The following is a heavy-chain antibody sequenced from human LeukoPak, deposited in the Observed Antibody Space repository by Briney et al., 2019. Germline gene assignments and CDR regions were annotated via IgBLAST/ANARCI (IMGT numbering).Heavy chain of an antibody. CDR2: ISSSSSYT. V-gene: IGHV3-11*05. D-gene: IGHD3-22*01. Sequence: PGGSLRLSCAASGFTFSDYYMSWIRQAPGKWLEWVSYISSSSSYTNYADSVKGRFTISRDNAKNSLYLQMNSLRAEDTAVYYCARGYYYDSSGYYLWGQGTLVTVSS. CDR3: ARGYYYDSSGYYL. CDR1: GFTFSDYY. J-gene: IGHJ4*02.